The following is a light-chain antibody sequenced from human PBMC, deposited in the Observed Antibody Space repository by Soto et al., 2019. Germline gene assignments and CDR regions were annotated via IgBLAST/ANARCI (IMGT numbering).Light chain of an antibody. J-gene: IGKJ4*01. CDR2: DWS. CDR3: QHYDNLPLT. V-gene: IGKV1-33*01. Sequence: DIQMTQSPSSLSASVGDRVTIACQASQTIYNYLNWYLVKPGRAPQALILDWSDLETGVPSRFSGSGYGTAFSLTITSLQPEDVGTYYCQHYDNLPLTFGGGTTVEIE. CDR1: QTIYNY.